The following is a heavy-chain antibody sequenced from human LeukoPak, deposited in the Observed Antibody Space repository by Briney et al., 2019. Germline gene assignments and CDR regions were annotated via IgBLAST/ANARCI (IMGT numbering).Heavy chain of an antibody. CDR2: ISYDGSNK. Sequence: PGGSLRLSCAASGFTFSSYGMHWVRQAPGKGLEWVAVISYDGSNKYYADSVKGRFTISRDNSKNTLYLQMNSLRAEDTAVYYCAKGYYYYYYGVDVWGQGTTVTVSS. CDR1: GFTFSSYG. J-gene: IGHJ6*02. V-gene: IGHV3-30*18. D-gene: IGHD1-26*01. CDR3: AKGYYYYYYGVDV.